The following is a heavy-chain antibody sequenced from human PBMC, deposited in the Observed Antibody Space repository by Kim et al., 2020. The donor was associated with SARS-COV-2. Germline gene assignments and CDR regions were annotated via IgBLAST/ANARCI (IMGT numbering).Heavy chain of an antibody. J-gene: IGHJ6*02. CDR1: GFTFSSYW. Sequence: GGSLRLSCAASGFTFSSYWMHWVRQAPGKGLVWVSRINSDGGSTSYADSVKGRFTISRDNAKNTLYLQMNSLRAEDTAVYYCASDRGIVATMVYYYYYYGMDVWGQGTTVTVSS. CDR2: INSDGGST. CDR3: ASDRGIVATMVYYYYYYGMDV. V-gene: IGHV3-74*01. D-gene: IGHD5-12*01.